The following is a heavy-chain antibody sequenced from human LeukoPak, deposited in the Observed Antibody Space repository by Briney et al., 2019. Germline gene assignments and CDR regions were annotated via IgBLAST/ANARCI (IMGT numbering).Heavy chain of an antibody. CDR1: GGTFSSYA. Sequence: SVKVSCKASGGTFSSYAISWVRQAPGQGLEWMGGIIPIFGTANYAQKFQGRVTITTDESTSTAYMELSSLRSEDTAVYYCARDRESGSYYGTPDAFDIWGQGTMVTVSS. V-gene: IGHV1-69*05. J-gene: IGHJ3*02. CDR2: IIPIFGTA. D-gene: IGHD1-26*01. CDR3: ARDRESGSYYGTPDAFDI.